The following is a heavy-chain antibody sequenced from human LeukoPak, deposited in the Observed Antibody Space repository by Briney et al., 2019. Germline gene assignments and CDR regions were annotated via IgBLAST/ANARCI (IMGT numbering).Heavy chain of an antibody. J-gene: IGHJ5*02. Sequence: SQTLSHTCTVSGGSISSGDYYWSWIRQHPGKGLEWIGYIYYSGDTYYNPSLRSRVSISLDTSKNQFSLKLSSVTAADTAMYYCARDYGNNWFDPWGQGTLVTVSA. CDR1: GGSISSGDYY. V-gene: IGHV4-31*03. CDR2: IYYSGDT. CDR3: ARDYGNNWFDP. D-gene: IGHD4-17*01.